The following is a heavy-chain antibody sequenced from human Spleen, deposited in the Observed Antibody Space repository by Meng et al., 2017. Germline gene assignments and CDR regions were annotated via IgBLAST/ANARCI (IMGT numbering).Heavy chain of an antibody. V-gene: IGHV1-69*01. Sequence: GQLVHSGCAVKKPGSSVKDSCKASGGTFRSYAISWVRQAPGQGLEWMGGIIPIFGPANYAQKFQGRVTITADESTSTAYMELSSLRSEDTAVYYCARVRGWELLDYWGQGTLVTVSS. J-gene: IGHJ4*02. CDR1: GGTFRSYA. CDR3: ARVRGWELLDY. D-gene: IGHD1-26*01. CDR2: IIPIFGPA.